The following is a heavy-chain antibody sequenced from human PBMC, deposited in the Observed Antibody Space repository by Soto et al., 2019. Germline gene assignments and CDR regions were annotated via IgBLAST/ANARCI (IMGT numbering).Heavy chain of an antibody. Sequence: PSETLSLTCSVSRASISTTDYYWAWVRQTPEKGLEWIGSIDYSGTTYYKSSLKSRVTISIDTSNNQFSLKVYSMTAADTAVYYCTRRMCTRRPCYFDYRSRGTLVTVSS. CDR1: RASISTTDYY. CDR3: TRRMCTRRPCYFDY. CDR2: IDYSGTT. V-gene: IGHV4-39*01. J-gene: IGHJ4*02. D-gene: IGHD6-6*01.